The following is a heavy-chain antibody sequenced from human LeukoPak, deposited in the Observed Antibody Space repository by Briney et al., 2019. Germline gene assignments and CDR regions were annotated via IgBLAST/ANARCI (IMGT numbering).Heavy chain of an antibody. J-gene: IGHJ4*02. CDR3: ARVRGGHNWNETLY. D-gene: IGHD1-20*01. Sequence: PGGSLRLSCAASGFTFSSYSMNWVRQAPGKGLEWVSSISSSSSYIYYADSVKGRFTISRDNAKNSLYLQMNSLRAEDTAVYYCARVRGGHNWNETLYWGQGTLVTVSS. CDR2: ISSSSSYI. CDR1: GFTFSSYS. V-gene: IGHV3-21*01.